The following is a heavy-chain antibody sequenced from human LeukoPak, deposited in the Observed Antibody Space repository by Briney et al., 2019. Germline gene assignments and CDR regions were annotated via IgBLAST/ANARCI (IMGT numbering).Heavy chain of an antibody. Sequence: PSETLSLTCTVSGYSINNNYYRDWIRPPPGKGPGFIASIHHSGTTYYHPALKSRVTISVDTSKNQFSLKLSSVTAADTAVYYCARDGPNTYNWFDPWGQGTLVTVSS. CDR2: IHHSGTT. J-gene: IGHJ5*02. D-gene: IGHD2-2*02. V-gene: IGHV4-38-2*02. CDR1: GYSINNNYY. CDR3: ARDGPNTYNWFDP.